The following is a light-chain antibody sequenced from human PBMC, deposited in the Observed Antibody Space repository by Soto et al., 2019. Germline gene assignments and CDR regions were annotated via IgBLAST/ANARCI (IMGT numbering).Light chain of an antibody. CDR3: QQRSNWPPLS. V-gene: IGKV3-11*01. Sequence: ELVLTQSPATLPLSPGERATLSCRASQSVSRNLAWYQQRPGQAPRLLIYDASNRATGIPARFSGSGSGTDFTLTISSLEPEDFAVYYCQQRSNWPPLSFGGGTKVEIK. CDR2: DAS. CDR1: QSVSRN. J-gene: IGKJ4*01.